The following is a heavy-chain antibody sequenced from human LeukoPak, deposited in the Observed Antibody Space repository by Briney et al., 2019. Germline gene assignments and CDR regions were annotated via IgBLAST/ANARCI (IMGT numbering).Heavy chain of an antibody. D-gene: IGHD3-3*01. Sequence: GASVKVSCKASGYTFTGYYMHWVRQAPGQGLEWMGWINPNSGGTNYAQKFQGRVTMTRDTSISTAHMELSRLRSDDTAVYYCARCKYSYYDFWSGEPPPLDYWGQGTLVTVSS. CDR2: INPNSGGT. J-gene: IGHJ4*02. CDR1: GYTFTGYY. CDR3: ARCKYSYYDFWSGEPPPLDY. V-gene: IGHV1-2*02.